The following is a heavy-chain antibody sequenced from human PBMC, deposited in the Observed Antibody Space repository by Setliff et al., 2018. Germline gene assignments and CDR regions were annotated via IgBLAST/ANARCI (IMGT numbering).Heavy chain of an antibody. V-gene: IGHV4-4*02. CDR2: IYHDGPS. D-gene: IGHD4-17*01. CDR3: ARGRLLYVGDSHYFDN. CDR1: GVSINSFNW. Sequence: SETLSLTCAVSGVSINSFNWWTWVRQSPGKGLEWIGYIYHDGPSVHYNPSLKSRVTISVDTSKNQFSLQLSSVTATDTAVYYCARGRLLYVGDSHYFDNWGQGTLVTVSS. J-gene: IGHJ4*02.